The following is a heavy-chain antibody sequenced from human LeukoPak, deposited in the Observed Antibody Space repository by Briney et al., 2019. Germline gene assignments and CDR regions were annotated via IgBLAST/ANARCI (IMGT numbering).Heavy chain of an antibody. CDR1: GGSISSGGYY. CDR3: ARHYYYDSSGYRYYFDY. J-gene: IGHJ4*02. V-gene: IGHV4-30-2*01. D-gene: IGHD3-22*01. CDR2: IYHSGST. Sequence: PSQTLSLTCTVSGGSISSGGYYWSWIRQPPGKGLEWIGYIYHSGSTYYNPSLKSRVTISVDRSKNQFSLKLSSVTAADTAVYYCARHYYYDSSGYRYYFDYWGQGTLVTVSS.